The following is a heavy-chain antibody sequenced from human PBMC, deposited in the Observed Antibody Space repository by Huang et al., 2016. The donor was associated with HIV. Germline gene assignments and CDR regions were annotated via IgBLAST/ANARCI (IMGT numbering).Heavy chain of an antibody. CDR3: ARDFRKGHYYDSNGKRRLLYYYYMDV. CDR2: INTDNGYT. Sequence: QVHLVQSGAEVKKPGASVKVSCKASGYTFTTYGLSGVRQAPGKGLEWRGWINTDNGYTKYRQKFQGRVTMTADTSTSTAYMEVRSLRSDDTAVYYCARDFRKGHYYDSNGKRRLLYYYYMDVWGKGTTVIVSS. V-gene: IGHV1-18*01. D-gene: IGHD3-22*01. CDR1: GYTFTTYG. J-gene: IGHJ6*03.